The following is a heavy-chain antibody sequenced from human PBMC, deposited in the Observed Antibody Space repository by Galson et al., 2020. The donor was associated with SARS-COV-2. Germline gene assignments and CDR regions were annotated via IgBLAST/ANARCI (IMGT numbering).Heavy chain of an antibody. J-gene: IGHJ4*02. D-gene: IGHD3-3*01. V-gene: IGHV3-49*03. CDR1: GFTFGDYA. Sequence: GGSLRLSCTASGFTFGDYAMSWFRQAPGKGLEWVGFIRSKAYGGTTEYAASVKGRFTISRDDSKSIAYLQMNILKTEDTAVYYCTRNDFWSGYYLDYWGQGTLVTVSS. CDR3: TRNDFWSGYYLDY. CDR2: IRSKAYGGTT.